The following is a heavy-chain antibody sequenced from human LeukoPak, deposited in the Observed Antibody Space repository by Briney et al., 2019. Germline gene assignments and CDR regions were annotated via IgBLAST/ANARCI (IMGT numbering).Heavy chain of an antibody. D-gene: IGHD2-2*02. J-gene: IGHJ6*03. V-gene: IGHV3-7*01. CDR1: GFTFSNYW. CDR3: ARDIGDCSSLSCYNHYYYMDV. CDR2: IKQDGSEK. Sequence: GGSLRLSCAAYGFTFSNYWMGWVRQAPGKGLEWVANIKQDGSEKYYVDSVKGRFTISRDNTKSSLYLQMNSLRDEDTAVYYCARDIGDCSSLSCYNHYYYMDVWGKGTTVTVSS.